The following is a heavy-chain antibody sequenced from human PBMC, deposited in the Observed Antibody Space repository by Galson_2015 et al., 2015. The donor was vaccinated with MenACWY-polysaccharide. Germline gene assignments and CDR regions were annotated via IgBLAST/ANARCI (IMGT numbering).Heavy chain of an antibody. CDR1: GYDFTTYW. V-gene: IGHV5-51*01. CDR3: MDV. Sequence: QSGAEVKKPGEFLKISCKGSGYDFTTYWIAWVRQMPGKGLEWMGIIYPGDSDSTYSPSFQGQVTFSVDKSITTAIYYCARLTGPYSYYFYYMDVWGKGTTVTVSS. CDR2: IYPGDSDS. J-gene: IGHJ6*03. D-gene: IGHD3-9*01.